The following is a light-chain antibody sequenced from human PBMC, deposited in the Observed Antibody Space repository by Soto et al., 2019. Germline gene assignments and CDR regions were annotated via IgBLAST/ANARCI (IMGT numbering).Light chain of an antibody. J-gene: IGLJ1*01. CDR3: CSYTTSNTRQIV. V-gene: IGLV2-14*03. CDR2: DVS. Sequence: QSALTQPASVSGSPGQSITISSTGTSSDVGGYNYVSWYQHHPGKAPKLMIYDVSNRPSGVSNRCSGSKSGNTASLTISGLQPEDEADYYCCSYTTSNTRQIVFGTGTKLTVL. CDR1: SSDVGGYNY.